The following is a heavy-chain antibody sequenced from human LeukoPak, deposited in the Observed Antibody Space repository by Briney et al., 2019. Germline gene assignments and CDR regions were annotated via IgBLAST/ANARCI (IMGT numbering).Heavy chain of an antibody. CDR3: ARVTSSGSYWIVYYGMDV. CDR1: GGSISSYY. D-gene: IGHD1-26*01. J-gene: IGHJ6*02. Sequence: SETLSLTCTVSGGSISSYYWSWIRQPPGKGLEWIGYIYYSGSTNYNPSLKSRVTISADTSKNQFSLKLSSVTAADTAVYYCARVTSSGSYWIVYYGMDVWGQGTTVTVSS. V-gene: IGHV4-59*01. CDR2: IYYSGST.